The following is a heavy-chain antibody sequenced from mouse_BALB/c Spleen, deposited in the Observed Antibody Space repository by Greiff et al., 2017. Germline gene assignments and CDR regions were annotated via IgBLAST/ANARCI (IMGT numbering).Heavy chain of an antibody. CDR1: GFTFSSYA. D-gene: IGHD1-2*01. CDR3: ARRLRLPYYFDY. Sequence: EVKLVESGGGLVKPGGSLKLSCAASGFTFSSYAMSWVRQTPEKRLEWVASISSGGSTYYPDSVKGRFTISRDNARNILYLQMSSLRSEDTAMYYCARRLRLPYYFDYWGQGTTLTVSS. CDR2: ISSGGST. V-gene: IGHV5-6-5*01. J-gene: IGHJ2*01.